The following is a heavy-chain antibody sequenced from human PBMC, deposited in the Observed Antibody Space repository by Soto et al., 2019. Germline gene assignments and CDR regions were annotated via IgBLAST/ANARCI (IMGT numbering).Heavy chain of an antibody. D-gene: IGHD3-10*01. V-gene: IGHV6-1*01. CDR2: TYFRSKWST. Sequence: SQTLSLTCVISGDNVSSDSAGWNWIRQSPSRGLEWLGRTYFRSKWSTKYAVSLKSRITLKSDTSKNQFSLQLTSVTPADTAVYFCARDESYPYYFDYWGQGILVTVSS. J-gene: IGHJ4*02. CDR3: ARDESYPYYFDY. CDR1: GDNVSSDSAG.